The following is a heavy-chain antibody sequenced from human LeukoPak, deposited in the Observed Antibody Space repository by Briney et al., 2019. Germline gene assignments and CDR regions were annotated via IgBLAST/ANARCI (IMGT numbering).Heavy chain of an antibody. CDR2: ISSSGSYI. J-gene: IGHJ6*04. CDR1: GFTFSSYG. Sequence: GGSLRLSCAASGFTFSSYGMHWVRQAPGKGLEWVSSISSSGSYIYYSDSVKGRFTISRDNAKNSLYLQMNSLRAEDTAVYYCAREGMTPVPYYYGMDVWGKGTTVTVSS. D-gene: IGHD4-17*01. V-gene: IGHV3-21*01. CDR3: AREGMTPVPYYYGMDV.